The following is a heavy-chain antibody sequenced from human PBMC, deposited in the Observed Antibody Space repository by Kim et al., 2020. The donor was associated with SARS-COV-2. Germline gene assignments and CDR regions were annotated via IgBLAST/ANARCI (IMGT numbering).Heavy chain of an antibody. CDR2: INSDGSTI. V-gene: IGHV3-74*03. J-gene: IGHJ6*02. CDR1: GFTFSSYL. Sequence: AGSLRLSCAASGFTFSSYLMHWVRQAPGKGLVWVSRINSDGSTITYADSVKGRFTISRDNARTTLYLQMNSLRAEDTAVYYCARARDYGMDVWGQGTTVTVSS. CDR3: ARARDYGMDV.